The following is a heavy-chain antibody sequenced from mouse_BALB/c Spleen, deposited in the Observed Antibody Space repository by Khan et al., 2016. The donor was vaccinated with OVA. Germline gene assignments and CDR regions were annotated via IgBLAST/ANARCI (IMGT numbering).Heavy chain of an antibody. D-gene: IGHD1-1*01. V-gene: IGHV5-6-4*01. CDR1: GFTFSTYT. Sequence: EVELVESGGGFVKPGGSLKLSCAASGFTFSTYTMSWVRQTPEKRLEWVATISTGGSYTYYPDSVKGRFTISRDNAKNTLYLQMSSLPSEDTAMYYCTIERTLRARYLENWHQGTTLTVSS. CDR2: ISTGGSYT. J-gene: IGHJ2*01. CDR3: TIERTLRARYLEN.